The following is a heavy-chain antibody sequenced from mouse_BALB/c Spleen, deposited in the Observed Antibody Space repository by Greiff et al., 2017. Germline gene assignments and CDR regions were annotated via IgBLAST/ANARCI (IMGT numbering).Heavy chain of an antibody. CDR3: ARWVFTTVEDFDV. CDR2: ISYSGST. V-gene: IGHV3-8*02. J-gene: IGHJ1*01. D-gene: IGHD1-1*01. Sequence: EVQLQQSGPSLVKPSQTLSLTCSVTGDSITSGYWNWIRKFPGNKLEYMGYISYSGSTYYNPSLKSRISITRDTSKNQYYLQLNSVTTEDTATYYCARWVFTTVEDFDVWGAGTTVTVSS. CDR1: GDSITSGY.